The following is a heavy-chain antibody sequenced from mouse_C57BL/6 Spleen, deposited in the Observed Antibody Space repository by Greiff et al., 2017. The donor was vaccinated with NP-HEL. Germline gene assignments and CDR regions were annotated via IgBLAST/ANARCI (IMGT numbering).Heavy chain of an antibody. CDR1: GYAFSSSW. V-gene: IGHV1-82*01. Sequence: VQLQQSGPELVKPGASVKISCKASGYAFSSSWMNWVKQRPGKGLEWIGRIYPGDGDTNYNGKFKGKATLTADKSSSTAYMQLSSLTSEDSAVYFCARSTYYDGSSYVGYFDVWGTGTTVTVSS. CDR3: ARSTYYDGSSYVGYFDV. D-gene: IGHD1-1*01. J-gene: IGHJ1*03. CDR2: IYPGDGDT.